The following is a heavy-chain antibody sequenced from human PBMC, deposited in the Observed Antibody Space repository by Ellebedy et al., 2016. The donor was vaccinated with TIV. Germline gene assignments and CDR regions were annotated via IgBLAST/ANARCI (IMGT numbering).Heavy chain of an antibody. CDR2: IYPGDSDP. J-gene: IGHJ4*02. D-gene: IGHD2-21*01. V-gene: IGHV5-51*01. CDR3: ARPSSNWGEVAIVAY. Sequence: GESLKISXKGSGYSFTSYWIGWVRQMPGKGLEWMGIIYPGDSDPRYSPSFQGQVTISADKSISTAYLQWSSLKASDTAMYYCARPSSNWGEVAIVAYWGQGTLVTVSS. CDR1: GYSFTSYW.